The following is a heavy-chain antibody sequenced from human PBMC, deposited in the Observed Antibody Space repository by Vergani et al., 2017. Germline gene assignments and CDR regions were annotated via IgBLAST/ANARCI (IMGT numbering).Heavy chain of an antibody. Sequence: EVQLLESGGGLVQPGGSLRLSCAASGFTFSTYEMNWVRQAPGKGLEWVSYISTSGSTIYYADSVKGRFTISRDNAKNSLYLQMNSLRAEDTAIYYCARRLPLWGFDYWGQGTLVTVSS. J-gene: IGHJ4*02. D-gene: IGHD3-16*01. CDR1: GFTFSTYE. CDR3: ARRLPLWGFDY. CDR2: ISTSGSTI. V-gene: IGHV3-48*03.